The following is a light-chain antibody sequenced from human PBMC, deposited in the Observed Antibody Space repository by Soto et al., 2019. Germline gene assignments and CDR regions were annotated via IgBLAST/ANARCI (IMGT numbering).Light chain of an antibody. Sequence: DIQMTQSPSSLYASLGDRVTITCRASQNINSHLNWYQQKPGKAPKVLIYAASRLQSGVPSRFSGSGSGTEVTLTISSLEPEDFATYYCQQSHITTLFTFGKGTKLEIK. J-gene: IGKJ2*01. CDR1: QNINSH. CDR2: AAS. CDR3: QQSHITTLFT. V-gene: IGKV1-39*01.